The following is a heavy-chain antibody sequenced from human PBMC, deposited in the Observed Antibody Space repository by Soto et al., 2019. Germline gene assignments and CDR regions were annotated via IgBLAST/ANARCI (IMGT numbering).Heavy chain of an antibody. Sequence: QGHLVQSGAEVKKPGTSVKVSCKASGYTFTRYGISWVRQAPGQGIEWMGWISGYNGDTNYAQNLQGRVTMTIDTSTSTAYMALRSLTSDDTAVYYCAKNGLPPYYYYGLDVWGQGTTVTVSS. D-gene: IGHD5-12*01. CDR1: GYTFTRYG. V-gene: IGHV1-18*01. CDR2: ISGYNGDT. CDR3: AKNGLPPYYYYGLDV. J-gene: IGHJ6*02.